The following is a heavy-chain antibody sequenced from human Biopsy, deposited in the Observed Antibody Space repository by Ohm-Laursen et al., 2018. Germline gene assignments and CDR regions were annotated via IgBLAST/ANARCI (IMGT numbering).Heavy chain of an antibody. CDR3: ARGVLVTKYITAWYGLATYPKPSGFEYRGMDV. D-gene: IGHD5-18*01. V-gene: IGHV4-34*01. J-gene: IGHJ6*02. Sequence: GTLSLTCAVSGGSFNGYSWTWIRRSPGKGLEWIGEIKQSGDTKYNPSLKSRVTISADTSKNQFSLKLTSVTAADTALYFCARGVLVTKYITAWYGLATYPKPSGFEYRGMDVWGQGTTVTVSS. CDR1: GGSFNGYS. CDR2: IKQSGDT.